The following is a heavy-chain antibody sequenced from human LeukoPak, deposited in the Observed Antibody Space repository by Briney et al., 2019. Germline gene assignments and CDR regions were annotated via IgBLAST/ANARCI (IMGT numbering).Heavy chain of an antibody. D-gene: IGHD5-18*01. Sequence: GGSLRLSCAASGFTFSSYWMSWVRHAPGKGLEWVANIKQDGSEKYYVDSVKGRFTISRDNAKNSLYLQMNSLRAEDTAVYYCARDRTAYSYGTFFEYWGQRTLVTVSS. CDR2: IKQDGSEK. CDR3: ARDRTAYSYGTFFEY. J-gene: IGHJ4*02. CDR1: GFTFSSYW. V-gene: IGHV3-7*01.